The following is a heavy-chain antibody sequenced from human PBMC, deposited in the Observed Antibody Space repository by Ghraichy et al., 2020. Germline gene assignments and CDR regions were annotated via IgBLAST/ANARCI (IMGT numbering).Heavy chain of an antibody. CDR3: ARGPWNYDFWSGPQNWFDP. CDR2: ISSSSSTI. J-gene: IGHJ5*02. V-gene: IGHV3-48*02. D-gene: IGHD3-3*01. CDR1: GFTFSSYS. Sequence: GGSLRLSCAASGFTFSSYSMNWVRQAPGKGREWVSYISSSSSTIYYADSVKGRFTISRDNAKNSLYLQMNSLRDEDTAVYYCARGPWNYDFWSGPQNWFDPWGQGTLVTVSS.